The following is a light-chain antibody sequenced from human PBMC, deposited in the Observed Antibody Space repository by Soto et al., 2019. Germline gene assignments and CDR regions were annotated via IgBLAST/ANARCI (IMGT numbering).Light chain of an antibody. CDR3: VMYMGSGISV. CDR1: SVSVSTSYY. V-gene: IGLV8-61*01. J-gene: IGLJ3*02. CDR2: STN. Sequence: QTVVTQEPSFSVSPGGTVTLTCALSSVSVSTSYYPSWYQQTPGQAPRTLIYSTNTRSSGVPDRFSGSILGNKAALTITGAQADDESDYYCVMYMGSGISVFGGGTKVTVL.